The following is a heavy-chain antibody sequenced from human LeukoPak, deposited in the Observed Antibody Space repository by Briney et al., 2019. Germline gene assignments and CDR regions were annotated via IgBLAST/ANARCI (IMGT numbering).Heavy chain of an antibody. CDR2: INHSGGT. V-gene: IGHV4-34*01. CDR3: ARDYFGELFLYYFDY. D-gene: IGHD3-10*01. Sequence: PSETLYLTYAVYGGSFSGSYWSWIRQPPGNGLDWIGEINHSGGTDYNPSLKCRATKSVDRYRNQFSVQVSSVTAADTAVYYCARDYFGELFLYYFDYWGQGTLVTVSS. J-gene: IGHJ4*02. CDR1: GGSFSGSY.